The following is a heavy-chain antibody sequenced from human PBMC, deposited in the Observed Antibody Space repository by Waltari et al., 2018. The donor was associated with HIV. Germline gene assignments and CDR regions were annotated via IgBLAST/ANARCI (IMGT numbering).Heavy chain of an antibody. CDR1: GTSISGAYY. D-gene: IGHD3-22*01. J-gene: IGHJ3*02. Sequence: QVQLQESGPGLVKPSETLSLTCAVFGTSISGAYYWGWIRQSPGKGLEWTGSIHHSGRTYYNPSLKSRVTISVDTSKKQFSLNLTSVTAADTALYYCARVRVTLIVAGPFDTWGQGTLVTVSS. CDR3: ARVRVTLIVAGPFDT. CDR2: IHHSGRT. V-gene: IGHV4-38-2*01.